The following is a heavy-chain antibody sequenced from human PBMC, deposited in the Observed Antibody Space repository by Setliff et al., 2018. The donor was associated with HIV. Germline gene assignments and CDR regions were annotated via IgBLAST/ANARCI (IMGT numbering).Heavy chain of an antibody. Sequence: GGSLRLSCAASGFTFSSYEMNWVRQAPGKGLEWVSYISSSGSTTYYADSVKGRFTISRDNAKNSLYLQMNSLRAKDTAVYYCARGPQITMIRGVIPRVYWGQGTLVTVSS. J-gene: IGHJ4*02. V-gene: IGHV3-48*03. CDR2: ISSSGSTT. D-gene: IGHD3-10*01. CDR3: ARGPQITMIRGVIPRVY. CDR1: GFTFSSYE.